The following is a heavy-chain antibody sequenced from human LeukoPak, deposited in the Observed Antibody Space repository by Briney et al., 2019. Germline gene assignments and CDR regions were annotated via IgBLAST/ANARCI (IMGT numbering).Heavy chain of an antibody. V-gene: IGHV3-23*01. CDR1: GFTFSSYA. J-gene: IGHJ3*02. CDR3: AKILFDSSVFRVFDI. Sequence: GGSLRLSCAASGFTFSSYAMSWVRQAPGKGLEWVSAISGSGGSTYYADSVKGRFTIPRDNSKNTLYLQMNSLRAEDTAVNYCAKILFDSSVFRVFDIGGQGKMVTVSS. D-gene: IGHD3-22*01. CDR2: ISGSGGST.